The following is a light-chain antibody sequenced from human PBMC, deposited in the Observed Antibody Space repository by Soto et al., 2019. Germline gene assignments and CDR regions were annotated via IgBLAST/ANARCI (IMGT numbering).Light chain of an antibody. Sequence: DIQLTQSPSSLPASVGDRVTITCRASQSISTYLIWYQQKPGKAPKSLMYLASSLHSGVPSRFSGGGSGTDFTLTISSLQPEDFATYYCQQSSNTPYTFGQGTKVDIK. J-gene: IGKJ2*01. CDR3: QQSSNTPYT. CDR1: QSISTY. V-gene: IGKV1-39*01. CDR2: LAS.